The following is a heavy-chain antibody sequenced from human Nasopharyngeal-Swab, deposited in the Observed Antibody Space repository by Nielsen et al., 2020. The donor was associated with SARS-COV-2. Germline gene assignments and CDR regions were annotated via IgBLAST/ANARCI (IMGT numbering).Heavy chain of an antibody. D-gene: IGHD2-15*01. CDR3: TRCGGGCYSGRDY. CDR1: GFTFSDSA. Sequence: GESLKISCAASGFTFSDSAIHWVRQASGTGLDWVGRVRSKGNNYATAYSASVKGRFIIFRDDPTNTAYLQMNSLKTEDTAMYYCTRCGGGCYSGRDYWGQGTLVTVSS. V-gene: IGHV3-73*01. J-gene: IGHJ4*02. CDR2: VRSKGNNYAT.